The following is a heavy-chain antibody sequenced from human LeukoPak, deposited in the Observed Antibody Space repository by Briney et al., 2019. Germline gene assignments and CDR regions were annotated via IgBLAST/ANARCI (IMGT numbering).Heavy chain of an antibody. Sequence: GGSLRLSCAASGFTFSSYAMSWVRQAPGKGLEWVSYISSSSSTIYYADSVKGRFTISRDNAKNSLYLQMNSLRAEDTAVYYCARVGRPHYFDYWGQGTLVTVSS. CDR1: GFTFSSYA. CDR3: ARVGRPHYFDY. D-gene: IGHD2-15*01. CDR2: ISSSSSTI. J-gene: IGHJ4*02. V-gene: IGHV3-48*01.